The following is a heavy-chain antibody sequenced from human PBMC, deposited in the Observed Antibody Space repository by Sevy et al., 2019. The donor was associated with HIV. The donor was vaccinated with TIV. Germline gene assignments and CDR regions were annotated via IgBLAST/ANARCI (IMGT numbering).Heavy chain of an antibody. CDR3: AGENAWGRGYS. Sequence: SQTLSLTCTVSGGSITSLYWNWIRQPPGKGLEWIANIYYNGHINYNPALKSRVTLSLDTSMNQFSLMLSSVTAADTAMYYCAGENAWGRGYSWGQGTLVTVSS. V-gene: IGHV4-59*08. CDR2: IYYNGHI. D-gene: IGHD1-26*01. J-gene: IGHJ4*02. CDR1: GGSITSLY.